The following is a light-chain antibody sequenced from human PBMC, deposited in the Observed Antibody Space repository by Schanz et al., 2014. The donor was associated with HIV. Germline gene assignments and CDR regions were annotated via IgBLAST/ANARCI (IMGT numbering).Light chain of an antibody. Sequence: QSALTQPASVSGSPGQSITISCSGTSSDLGGSDYLSRYQQNPGRAPKGLIYDVSSRPSGVSARFSGSKTGETASLTISGLQSEDEAEYYCTSYTSTNTWVFGGGTKLTVL. V-gene: IGLV2-14*03. J-gene: IGLJ3*02. CDR2: DVS. CDR3: TSYTSTNTWV. CDR1: SSDLGGSDY.